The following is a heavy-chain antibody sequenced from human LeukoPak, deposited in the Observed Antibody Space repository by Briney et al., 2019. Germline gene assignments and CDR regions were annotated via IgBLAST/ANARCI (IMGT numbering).Heavy chain of an antibody. D-gene: IGHD3-22*01. J-gene: IGHJ4*02. CDR2: IYYSGST. Sequence: SETLSLTCTVSGGSISSYYWNWIRQPPGKGLEWIGYIYYSGSTNYNPSLKSRVTISVDTSKNQFSLNLSSVTAADTAVYYCASRATSSSGYYYFDYWGQGTLVTVSS. V-gene: IGHV4-59*08. CDR3: ASRATSSSGYYYFDY. CDR1: GGSISSYY.